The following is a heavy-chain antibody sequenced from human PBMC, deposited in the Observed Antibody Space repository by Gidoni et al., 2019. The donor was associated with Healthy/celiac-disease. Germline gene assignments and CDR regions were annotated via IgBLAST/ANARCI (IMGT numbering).Heavy chain of an antibody. Sequence: QVQLQESGPGLVKPSETLSLTCTVSGYSISSGYYWGWIRQPPGKGLEWIGSIYHSGSTYYNPSLKSRVTISVDTSKNQFSLKLSSVTAADTAVYYCARAGPRSLGDAFDIWGQGTMVTVSS. J-gene: IGHJ3*02. CDR3: ARAGPRSLGDAFDI. D-gene: IGHD3-10*01. CDR2: IYHSGST. V-gene: IGHV4-38-2*02. CDR1: GYSISSGYY.